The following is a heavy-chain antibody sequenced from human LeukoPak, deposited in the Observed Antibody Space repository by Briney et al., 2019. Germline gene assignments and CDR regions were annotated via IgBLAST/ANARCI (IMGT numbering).Heavy chain of an antibody. CDR3: AKDPVDYYGSGSYYKSYYFDY. CDR1: EFTFSNYA. D-gene: IGHD3-10*01. Sequence: GGSLRLSCAASEFTFSNYAMNWVRQAPGKGLEWVSGISGSGRRTYYADSVKGRFTIFRDNSKNTLYLQMNSLRAEDTAVYYCAKDPVDYYGSGSYYKSYYFDYWGQGTLVTVCS. V-gene: IGHV3-23*01. CDR2: ISGSGRRT. J-gene: IGHJ4*02.